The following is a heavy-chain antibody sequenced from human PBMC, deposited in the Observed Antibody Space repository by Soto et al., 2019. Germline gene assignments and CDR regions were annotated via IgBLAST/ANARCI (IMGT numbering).Heavy chain of an antibody. D-gene: IGHD5-12*01. J-gene: IGHJ4*02. Sequence: PGGSLRLSCAASGFTFSSYAMHWVRQAPGKGLEGVAVISYDGSNKYYADSVKGRFTISRDNSKNTLHLQMNSLRAEDTAVYYCSRDLEMATRASQNYWGQGTLVTVSS. V-gene: IGHV3-30-3*01. CDR1: GFTFSSYA. CDR2: ISYDGSNK. CDR3: SRDLEMATRASQNY.